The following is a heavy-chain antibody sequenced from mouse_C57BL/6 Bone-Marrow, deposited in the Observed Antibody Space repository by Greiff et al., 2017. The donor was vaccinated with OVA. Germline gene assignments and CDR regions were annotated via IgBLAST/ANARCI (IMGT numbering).Heavy chain of an antibody. V-gene: IGHV1-55*01. CDR2: IYPGSGST. CDR3: AREGYSPDYFDY. Sequence: QVQLQQPGAELVKPGASVKMSCKASGYTFTSYWIPWVKQRPGQGLEWIGDIYPGSGSTNYNEKFKSKATLTVDTSSSTAYMQLSSLTSEDSAVYYCAREGYSPDYFDYWGQGTTLTVSA. J-gene: IGHJ2*01. D-gene: IGHD2-3*01. CDR1: GYTFTSYW.